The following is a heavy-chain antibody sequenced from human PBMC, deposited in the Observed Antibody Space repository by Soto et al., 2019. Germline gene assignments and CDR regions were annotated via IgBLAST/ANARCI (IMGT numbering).Heavy chain of an antibody. CDR2: INHSGST. CDR1: GGSFSGYY. V-gene: IGHV4-34*01. D-gene: IGHD6-19*01. Sequence: SETLSLTCAVYGGSFSGYYWSWIRQPPGKGLEWIGEINHSGSTNYNPSLKSRVTISVDTSKNQFSLKLSSVTAADTAVYYCARERGRPRQQWLRWFDPWGQGTLVTVSS. J-gene: IGHJ5*02. CDR3: ARERGRPRQQWLRWFDP.